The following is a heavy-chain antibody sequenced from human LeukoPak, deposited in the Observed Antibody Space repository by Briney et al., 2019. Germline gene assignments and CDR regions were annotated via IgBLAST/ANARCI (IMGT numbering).Heavy chain of an antibody. CDR1: VDSITSPTYF. J-gene: IGHJ6*03. V-gene: IGHV4-39*07. D-gene: IGHD5-18*01. CDR2: IYYSGNT. CDR3: ARTTEGGYTYGYFYYYYMDV. Sequence: PSETLSLSCTVSVDSITSPTYFWGWIRQPPGKGLEWIGNIYYSGNTYYNTSLKSRVTISADTSKNEFSLSLNSVTAADTAVYYCARTTEGGYTYGYFYYYYMDVWGKGTTVTISS.